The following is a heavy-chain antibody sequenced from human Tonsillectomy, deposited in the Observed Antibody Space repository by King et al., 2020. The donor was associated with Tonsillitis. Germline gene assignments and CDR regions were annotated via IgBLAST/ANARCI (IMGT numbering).Heavy chain of an antibody. CDR2: INPNSGGT. D-gene: IGHD2-2*01. CDR1: GYTFTGYY. J-gene: IGHJ6*02. V-gene: IGHV1-2*02. Sequence: QLVQSGAEVKKPGASVKVSCKASGYTFTGYYMHWVRQAPGLGLEWMGWINPNSGGTNYAQKFQGRVTMTRDTSISTAYMELSRLRSDDTAVYYCAREGSGYCSSTSCSNYYYYGMDVWGQGTTVTVSS. CDR3: AREGSGYCSSTSCSNYYYYGMDV.